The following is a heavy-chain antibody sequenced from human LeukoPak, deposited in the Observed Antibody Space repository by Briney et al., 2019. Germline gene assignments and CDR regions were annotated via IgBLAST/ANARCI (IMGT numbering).Heavy chain of an antibody. V-gene: IGHV3-23*01. D-gene: IGHD7-27*01. CDR1: GFTFSSYA. CDR3: AKRRAWDFDY. J-gene: IGHJ4*02. CDR2: ISGSGGST. Sequence: PGGSLRLSCAASGFTFSSYAMGWVRQAPGKGLEWASAISGSGGSTYYADSVKGRFTISRDNSKNTLYLQMNSLRAEDTAVYYCAKRRAWDFDYWGQGTLVTVSS.